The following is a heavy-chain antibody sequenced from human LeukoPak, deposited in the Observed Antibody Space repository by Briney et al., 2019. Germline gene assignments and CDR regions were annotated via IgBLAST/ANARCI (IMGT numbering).Heavy chain of an antibody. CDR3: ARVGYSYGTSGYYGFDY. CDR2: INPSGGST. Sequence: ASVKVSCKASGYTFTSYYMHWVRQAPGQGREWMGIINPSGGSTSYAQKFQGRVTMTRDTSTSTVYMELSSLRSEDTAVYYCARVGYSYGTSGYYGFDYWGQGTLVTVSS. CDR1: GYTFTSYY. D-gene: IGHD3-22*01. J-gene: IGHJ4*02. V-gene: IGHV1-46*01.